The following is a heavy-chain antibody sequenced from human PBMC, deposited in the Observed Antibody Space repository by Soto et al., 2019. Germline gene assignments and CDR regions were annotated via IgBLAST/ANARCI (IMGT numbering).Heavy chain of an antibody. D-gene: IGHD3-22*01. Sequence: EVQLVESGGGLVKPGGSLRLSCAASGFSFSSYSMNWVRQAPGKGLEWVSFFSSSSSYIYYADSLKGRFTISRDNAKNSLYLQMDSLRAEDTAVYYCARDLSSGSPTSDYWGQGTLVTVSS. CDR1: GFSFSSYS. J-gene: IGHJ4*02. CDR2: FSSSSSYI. CDR3: ARDLSSGSPTSDY. V-gene: IGHV3-21*01.